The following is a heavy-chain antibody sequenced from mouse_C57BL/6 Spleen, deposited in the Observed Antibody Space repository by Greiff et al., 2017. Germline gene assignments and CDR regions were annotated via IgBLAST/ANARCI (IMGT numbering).Heavy chain of an antibody. D-gene: IGHD2-4*01. CDR1: GFTFTDYY. CDR3: ARVNYDERVYYAMDY. CDR2: IRNKANGYTT. J-gene: IGHJ4*01. V-gene: IGHV7-3*01. Sequence: EVMLVESGGGLVQPGGSLSLSCAASGFTFTDYYMSWVRQPPGKALEWLGFIRNKANGYTTEYSASVKGRFTISRYTSQRLLYLQMNALRAEVSATYYCARVNYDERVYYAMDYWGQGTSVTVSS.